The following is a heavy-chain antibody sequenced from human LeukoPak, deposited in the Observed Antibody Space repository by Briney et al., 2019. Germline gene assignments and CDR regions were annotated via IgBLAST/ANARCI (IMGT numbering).Heavy chain of an antibody. Sequence: PGGSQRLSCAASGFTFSSYEMNWVRQAPGKGLEWVSYISSSGSTIFYADSVKGRFTISRDNAKNSLYLQMNSLRAEDTAVYYCARETDSTLFDYWGQGTLVTVSS. D-gene: IGHD6-13*01. CDR3: ARETDSTLFDY. CDR1: GFTFSSYE. CDR2: ISSSGSTI. V-gene: IGHV3-48*03. J-gene: IGHJ4*02.